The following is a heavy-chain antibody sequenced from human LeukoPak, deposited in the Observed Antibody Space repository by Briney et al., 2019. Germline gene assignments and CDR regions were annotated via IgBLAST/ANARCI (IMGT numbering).Heavy chain of an antibody. V-gene: IGHV1-18*01. J-gene: IGHJ4*02. CDR2: ISAYNGNT. D-gene: IGHD3-9*01. CDR1: GYTFTSYG. Sequence: ASVKVSCKASGYTFTSYGISWVRQAPGQGLEWMGWISAYNGNTNYAQKLQGRVTMTTDTSTSTAYMELRSLRSDDTAVYYCARRDILTGYYTFDYWGQGTLVTVSS. CDR3: ARRDILTGYYTFDY.